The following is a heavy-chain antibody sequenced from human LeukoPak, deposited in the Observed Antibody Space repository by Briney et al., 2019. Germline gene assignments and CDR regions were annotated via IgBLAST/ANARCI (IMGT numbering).Heavy chain of an antibody. CDR3: ARDHCSSTSCRNVGHWFDP. CDR1: GYTFTGYY. CDR2: INPNSGGT. J-gene: IGHJ5*02. D-gene: IGHD2-2*01. V-gene: IGHV1-2*02. Sequence: ASVKDSCKASGYTFTGYYMHWVRQAPGQGLEWMGWINPNSGGTNYAQKFQGRVTMTRDTSISTAYMELSRLRSDDTAVYYCARDHCSSTSCRNVGHWFDPWGQGTLVTVSS.